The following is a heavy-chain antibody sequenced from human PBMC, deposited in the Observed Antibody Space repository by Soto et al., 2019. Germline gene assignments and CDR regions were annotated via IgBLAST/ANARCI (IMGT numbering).Heavy chain of an antibody. CDR2: IIPIFGTA. CDR3: ARSVAAAAPSDAFDI. D-gene: IGHD6-25*01. CDR1: GGTFSSYA. Sequence: GASVKVSCKASGGTFSSYAISWVRQAPGQGLEWMGGIIPIFGTANYAQKFQGRVTITADESTSTAYMELSSLRSEDTAVYYCARSVAAAAPSDAFDIWGQGTMVTVSS. J-gene: IGHJ3*02. V-gene: IGHV1-69*13.